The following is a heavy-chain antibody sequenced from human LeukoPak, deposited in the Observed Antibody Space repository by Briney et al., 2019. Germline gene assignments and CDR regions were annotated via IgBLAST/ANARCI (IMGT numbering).Heavy chain of an antibody. CDR2: ISYDGSNK. D-gene: IGHD3-22*01. CDR3: AKDVFSAITMIVVPEDYFDY. J-gene: IGHJ4*02. CDR1: GFTFSSYG. Sequence: QPGGSLRLSCAASGFTFSSYGMHWVRQAPGKGLEWVAVISYDGSNKYYADSVKGRFTISRDNSKNTLYLQMNSLRAEDTAVYYCAKDVFSAITMIVVPEDYFDYWGQGTLVTVSS. V-gene: IGHV3-30*18.